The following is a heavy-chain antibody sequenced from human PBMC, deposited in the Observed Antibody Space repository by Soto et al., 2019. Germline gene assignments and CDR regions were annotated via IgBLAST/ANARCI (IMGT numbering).Heavy chain of an antibody. Sequence: QVTLRESGPTLVKPTQTLTLTCTFSGFSLITSGVGVGWLRLPPGKALEWLAVIHWDDGKRYSPSLKTRLTITKDTSKSEVVLTMTNIDPVDTATYYWARYLRPAAAFDIWGQGTMATVSS. CDR1: GFSLITSGVG. V-gene: IGHV2-5*02. CDR3: ARYLRPAAAFDI. D-gene: IGHD1-26*01. CDR2: IHWDDGK. J-gene: IGHJ3*02.